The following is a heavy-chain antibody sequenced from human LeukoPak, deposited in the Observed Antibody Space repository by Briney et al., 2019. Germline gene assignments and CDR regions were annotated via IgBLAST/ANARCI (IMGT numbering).Heavy chain of an antibody. CDR3: ARDIVVVVAATPYYYYGMDV. Sequence: SVKVSCKASGGTFSSYAISWVRHAPGQGLELMGRIIPILGIANYAQKFQGRVTITADKSTSTAYMELSSLRSEDTAVYYCARDIVVVVAATPYYYYGMDVWGQGTTVTVSS. CDR2: IIPILGIA. CDR1: GGTFSSYA. J-gene: IGHJ6*02. V-gene: IGHV1-69*04. D-gene: IGHD2-15*01.